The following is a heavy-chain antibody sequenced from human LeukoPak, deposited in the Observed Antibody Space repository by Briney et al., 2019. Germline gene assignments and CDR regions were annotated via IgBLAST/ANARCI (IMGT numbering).Heavy chain of an antibody. CDR2: ISYDGSNK. V-gene: IGHV3-30*18. Sequence: GGSLRLSCAASGFTFSSYGMHWVRQAPGKGLEWVAVISYDGSNKYYADSVKGRFTISRDNSKNTLYLQMNSLRAEDTAVYYCAKDRRMVGATKYYYYYGMDVWGQGTTVTVSS. CDR3: AKDRRMVGATKYYYYYGMDV. J-gene: IGHJ6*02. D-gene: IGHD1-26*01. CDR1: GFTFSSYG.